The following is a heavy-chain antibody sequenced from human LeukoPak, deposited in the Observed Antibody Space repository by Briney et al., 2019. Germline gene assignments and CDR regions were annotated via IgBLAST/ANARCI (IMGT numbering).Heavy chain of an antibody. CDR3: ARESYSSGWYVDYYGMDV. V-gene: IGHV1-69*13. CDR1: GYTLTELS. CDR2: IIPIFGTA. Sequence: SVKVSCKVSGYTLTELSMHWVRQAPGQGLEWMGGIIPIFGTANYAQKFQGRVTITADESTSTAYMELSSLRSEDTAVYYCARESYSSGWYVDYYGMDVWGHGTTVTVSS. D-gene: IGHD6-19*01. J-gene: IGHJ6*02.